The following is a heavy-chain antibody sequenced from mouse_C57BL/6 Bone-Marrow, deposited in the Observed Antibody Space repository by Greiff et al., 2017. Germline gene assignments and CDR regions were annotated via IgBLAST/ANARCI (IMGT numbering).Heavy chain of an antibody. Sequence: EVMLVESGGDLVKPGGSLKLSCAASGFTFSSYGMSWVRQTPDKRLEWVATISSGGSYTYYPDSVKGRFTISRDNAKNTLYLQMSSLKSEDTAMYCCARRCLDYWGQGTTLTVSS. CDR3: ARRCLDY. J-gene: IGHJ2*01. V-gene: IGHV5-6*02. CDR1: GFTFSSYG. CDR2: ISSGGSYT.